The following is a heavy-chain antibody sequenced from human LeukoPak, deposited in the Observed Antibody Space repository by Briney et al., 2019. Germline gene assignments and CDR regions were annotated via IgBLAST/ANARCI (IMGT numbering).Heavy chain of an antibody. CDR2: IKQDGSEK. J-gene: IGHJ3*02. Sequence: QPGGSLRLSCAASGFTFSNYWMSWVRQAPGKGQEWVANIKQDGSEKYYVDSVKGRFIISRDNAKNSLWLQMNSLRAEDTAVYYCTRPVLRYFDGLLQPYAFDIWGQGTRVTVSS. D-gene: IGHD3-9*01. CDR3: TRPVLRYFDGLLQPYAFDI. V-gene: IGHV3-7*03. CDR1: GFTFSNYW.